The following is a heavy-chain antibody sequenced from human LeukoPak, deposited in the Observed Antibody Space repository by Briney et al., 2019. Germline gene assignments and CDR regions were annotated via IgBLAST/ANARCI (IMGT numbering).Heavy chain of an antibody. D-gene: IGHD4-17*01. Sequence: VASVKVSCKASGYTFTDYYMHWVRQAPGQGLEWLGWINPNSGGTNYAQKFQGRVTMTRDTSISTAYMELSRLRSDDTAVYYCTRLSFGDYRDAFDIWGQGTMVTVSS. J-gene: IGHJ3*02. CDR2: INPNSGGT. CDR3: TRLSFGDYRDAFDI. V-gene: IGHV1-2*02. CDR1: GYTFTDYY.